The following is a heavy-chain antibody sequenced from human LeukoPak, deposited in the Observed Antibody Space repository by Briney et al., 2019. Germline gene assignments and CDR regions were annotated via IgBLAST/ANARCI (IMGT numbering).Heavy chain of an antibody. D-gene: IGHD3-3*01. CDR3: ARGMGSGYWDYMDV. J-gene: IGHJ6*03. CDR2: MNPNSGNT. Sequence: ASVKVSCKASGYTFTSYDINWVRQATGQGLEWMGWMNPNSGNTGYAQKFQGRVTITRNTSISTAYMELSSLRSKDTAVYYCARGMGSGYWDYMDVWGKGTTVTVSS. V-gene: IGHV1-8*03. CDR1: GYTFTSYD.